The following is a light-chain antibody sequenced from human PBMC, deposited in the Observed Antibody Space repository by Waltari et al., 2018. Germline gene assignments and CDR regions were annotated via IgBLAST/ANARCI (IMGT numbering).Light chain of an antibody. J-gene: IGKJ1*01. CDR1: QTIRIY. V-gene: IGKV3-20*01. CDR3: QQYSSAPRT. CDR2: GAS. Sequence: EIVLTQSPGTLSLSPGETATLSCRASQTIRIYLAWYQQKRGQAPRPLIYGASSRANGVPDRFSGSGSGTDFSLTISRLEPEDFAVYYCQQYSSAPRTFGQGTRVEIK.